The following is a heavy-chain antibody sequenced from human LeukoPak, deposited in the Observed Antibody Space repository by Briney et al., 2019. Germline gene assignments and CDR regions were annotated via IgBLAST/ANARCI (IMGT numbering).Heavy chain of an antibody. J-gene: IGHJ4*02. CDR1: GFTFSSYG. Sequence: GGSLRLSCAASGFTFSSYGMHWVRQAPGKGLEWMGGFDPEDGETIYAQKFQGRVTMTEDTSTDTAYMELSSLRSEDTAVYYCATDRGDFGRYYFDYWGQGTLVTVSS. D-gene: IGHD2-21*02. CDR2: FDPEDGET. V-gene: IGHV1-24*01. CDR3: ATDRGDFGRYYFDY.